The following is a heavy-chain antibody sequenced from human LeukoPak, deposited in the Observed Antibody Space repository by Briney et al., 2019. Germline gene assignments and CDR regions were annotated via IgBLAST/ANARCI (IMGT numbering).Heavy chain of an antibody. J-gene: IGHJ3*01. V-gene: IGHV4-39*07. CDR1: GGSISSSPYY. Sequence: SETLSLTCTVSGGSISSSPYYWGWIRQPPGKGLEWIGSIYYSGTTHYNPSLESRVTISVDTSKNQLSLKLASVTAADTAVYYCTRSDGYGLVGIWGQGTMVTVSS. CDR3: TRSDGYGLVGI. D-gene: IGHD3-10*01. CDR2: IYYSGTT.